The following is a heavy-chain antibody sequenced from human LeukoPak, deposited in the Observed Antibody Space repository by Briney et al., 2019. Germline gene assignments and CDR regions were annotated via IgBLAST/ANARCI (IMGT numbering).Heavy chain of an antibody. J-gene: IGHJ6*03. Sequence: SETLSLTCAVYGGSFSGYYWSWIRQPPGKGLEWIGETNHSGSTNYNPSLKSRVTISVDTSKNQFSLKLSSVTAADTAVYYCARRAQWLVLYYYYYMDVWGKGTTVTISS. CDR3: ARRAQWLVLYYYYYMDV. V-gene: IGHV4-34*01. CDR1: GGSFSGYY. CDR2: TNHSGST. D-gene: IGHD6-19*01.